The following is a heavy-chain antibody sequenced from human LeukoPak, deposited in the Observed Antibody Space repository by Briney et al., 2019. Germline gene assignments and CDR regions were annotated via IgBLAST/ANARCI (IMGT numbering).Heavy chain of an antibody. V-gene: IGHV1-2*07. CDR3: AREPYYYDSSGYRVGAFDI. CDR2: INPNTGAT. CDR1: GYTFTDYY. J-gene: IGHJ3*02. Sequence: ASVKVSCKASGYTFTDYYIHWVRHAPGQGLEWMGWINPNTGATNYAHKFQGRVTMTRDTSISTAYMELSSLRSDDTAVYYCAREPYYYDSSGYRVGAFDIWGQGTMVTVSS. D-gene: IGHD3-22*01.